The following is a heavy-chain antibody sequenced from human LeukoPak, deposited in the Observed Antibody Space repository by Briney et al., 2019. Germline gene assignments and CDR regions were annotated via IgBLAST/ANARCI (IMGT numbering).Heavy chain of an antibody. D-gene: IGHD3-10*01. CDR3: ARDYYGSGSYYTWFDP. V-gene: IGHV4-4*07. J-gene: IGHJ5*02. CDR1: GGSISSYY. CDR2: IYTSGGT. Sequence: SETLSLTCTVSGGSISSYYWSWIRQAAGKGLEWIGRIYTSGGTNYNPSLKSGVTMSADTSKNQFSLKLSSVTAADTAVYYCARDYYGSGSYYTWFDPWGQGTLVTVSS.